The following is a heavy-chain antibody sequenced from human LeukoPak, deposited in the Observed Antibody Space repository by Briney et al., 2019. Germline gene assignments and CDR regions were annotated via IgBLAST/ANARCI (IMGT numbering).Heavy chain of an antibody. J-gene: IGHJ4*02. CDR2: ISSSSSYI. Sequence: GGSMRLACAASGFTFSSYSMNWVRQAPGKGLEWVSSISSSSSYIYYADSVKGRFTISRDNAKNSLYLQMNSLRAEDTAVYYCARANWNGCLDYWGQGTLVTVSS. D-gene: IGHD1-1*01. CDR1: GFTFSSYS. V-gene: IGHV3-21*01. CDR3: ARANWNGCLDY.